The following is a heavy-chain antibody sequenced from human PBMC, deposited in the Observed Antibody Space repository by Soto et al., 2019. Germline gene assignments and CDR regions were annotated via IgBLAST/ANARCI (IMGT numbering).Heavy chain of an antibody. Sequence: QVQLVQSGAEVKKPGSSVKVSCEASGGRFTSYIFTWVRQAPGQGLEWMGRSIPIQGTADYALKFQDRVTMTADKSTNTVHMEMRSLRPDDTAVDYCAKSLVFVDHGYMDVWGKGTTVTVSS. CDR3: AKSLVFVDHGYMDV. D-gene: IGHD2-21*01. J-gene: IGHJ6*03. CDR2: SIPIQGTA. CDR1: GGRFTSYI. V-gene: IGHV1-69*08.